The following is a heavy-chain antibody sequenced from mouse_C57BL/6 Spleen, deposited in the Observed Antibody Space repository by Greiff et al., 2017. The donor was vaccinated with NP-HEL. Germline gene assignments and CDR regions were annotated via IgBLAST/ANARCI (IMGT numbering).Heavy chain of an antibody. D-gene: IGHD2-2*01. Sequence: EVMLVESGEGLVKPGGSLKLSCAASGFTFSSYAMSWVRQTPEKRLEWVAYISSGGDYIYYADTVKGRFTISRDKARNNLYLQMSILKSEDTAMYYCTRGKVYGYDGAWFAYWGQGTLVTVAA. CDR3: TRGKVYGYDGAWFAY. J-gene: IGHJ3*01. CDR2: ISSGGDYI. CDR1: GFTFSSYA. V-gene: IGHV5-9-1*02.